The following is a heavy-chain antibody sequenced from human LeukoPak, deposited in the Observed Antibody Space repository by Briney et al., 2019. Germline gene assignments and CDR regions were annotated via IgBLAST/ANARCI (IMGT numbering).Heavy chain of an antibody. CDR3: ARDPKINCGGDCYENDAFDI. V-gene: IGHV1-69*13. CDR2: IIPIFGTA. J-gene: IGHJ3*02. CDR1: GGTFSSYA. Sequence: GASVKVSCKASGGTFSSYAISWVRQAPGQGLEWMGGIIPIFGTANYAQKFQGRVTITADEFTSTAYMELSSLRSEDTAVYYCARDPKINCGGDCYENDAFDIWGQGTMVTVSS. D-gene: IGHD2-21*01.